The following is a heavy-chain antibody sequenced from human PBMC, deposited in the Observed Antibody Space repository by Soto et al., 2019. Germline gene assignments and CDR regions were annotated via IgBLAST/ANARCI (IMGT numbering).Heavy chain of an antibody. CDR2: IKGDLITT. D-gene: IGHD5-12*01. CDR3: ARGARGLYFMDV. Sequence: EVQVVESGGGLVQPGGSLRLSCAASGFTFSDYWMHWVRQAPGKGLVWVSRIKGDLITTNYADSVKGRFTISRDNARNTVSLQIDSLRAEDTAVYYSARGARGLYFMDVWGNGTTVTVSS. CDR1: GFTFSDYW. V-gene: IGHV3-74*01. J-gene: IGHJ6*03.